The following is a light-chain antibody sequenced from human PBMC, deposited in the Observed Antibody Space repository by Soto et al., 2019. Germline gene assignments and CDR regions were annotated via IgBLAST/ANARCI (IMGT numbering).Light chain of an antibody. V-gene: IGLV2-14*01. J-gene: IGLJ1*01. CDR3: SSYTSSSTYV. Sequence: QSALTQPASVSGSPGQSITISCTGTSTDVGGYNYVSWYQQHPGKAPKLVIYEVSNRASGASNRFSGSKSGNTASLTIYGLQAEDEADYYCSSYTSSSTYVFGTGTKVTVL. CDR1: STDVGGYNY. CDR2: EVS.